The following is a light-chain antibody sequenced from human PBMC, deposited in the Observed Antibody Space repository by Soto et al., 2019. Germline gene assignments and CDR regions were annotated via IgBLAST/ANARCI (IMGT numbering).Light chain of an antibody. V-gene: IGKV3-11*01. J-gene: IGKJ4*02. CDR3: QQRRNWLLT. CDR2: DAS. Sequence: EIVLTQSPATLSSSPGERATLSCRASQSVSTYLAWYQQKPGQAPRLLIYDASNRATGSPARFSGSGSGTDFTLTISSLEPEDFAVYYCQQRRNWLLTFGGGTKVEIK. CDR1: QSVSTY.